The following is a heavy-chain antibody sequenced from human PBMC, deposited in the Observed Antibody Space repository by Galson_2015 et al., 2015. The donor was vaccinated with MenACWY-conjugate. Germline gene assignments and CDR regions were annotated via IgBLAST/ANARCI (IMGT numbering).Heavy chain of an antibody. D-gene: IGHD6-6*01. CDR3: AKDRQIAARPLLDY. J-gene: IGHJ4*02. CDR1: GFTFSSFA. CDR2: ISGGNT. V-gene: IGHV3-23*01. Sequence: SLRLSCAASGFTFSSFAMRWVRQAPWKGLEWVSSISGGNTYYTDSVKGRFTISRDNSKNTLHLQMNSLSAEDTAVYYCAKDRQIAARPLLDYWGQGTLVTVSS.